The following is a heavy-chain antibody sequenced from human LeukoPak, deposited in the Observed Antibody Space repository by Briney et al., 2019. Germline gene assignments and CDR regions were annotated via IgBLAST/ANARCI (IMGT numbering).Heavy chain of an antibody. CDR2: ISSSGSTI. D-gene: IGHD2-2*01. CDR3: ARPPLGYCSSTSCHGVY. V-gene: IGHV3-11*01. CDR1: GFTFSDYY. Sequence: GGSLRLSCAASGFTFSDYYMSWIRQAPGKGLEWVSYISSSGSTIYYADSVKGRFTISRDNAKNSLYLQMNSLRAEDTAVYYCARPPLGYCSSTSCHGVYWGQGTLVTVSS. J-gene: IGHJ4*02.